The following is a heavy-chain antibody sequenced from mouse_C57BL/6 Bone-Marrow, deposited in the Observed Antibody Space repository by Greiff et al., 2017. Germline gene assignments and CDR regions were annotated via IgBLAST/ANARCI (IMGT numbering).Heavy chain of an antibody. D-gene: IGHD1-1*01. CDR3: GVRGSSYRYCDV. CDR1: GFTFNTYA. Sequence: EVQLVESGGGLVQPKGSLKLSCAASGFTFNTYAMHWVRQAPGKGLEWVARIRSKSSNYATYYADSVKDRFTISRDDSQSMLYLQMNNLRTEEKAMYYCGVRGSSYRYCDVWGTGTTVTVAS. CDR2: IRSKSSNYAT. J-gene: IGHJ1*03. V-gene: IGHV10-3*01.